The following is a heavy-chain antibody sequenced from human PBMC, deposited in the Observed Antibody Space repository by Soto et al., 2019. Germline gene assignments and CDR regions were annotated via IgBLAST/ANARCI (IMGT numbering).Heavy chain of an antibody. CDR3: ARSIVAAGNRWFDP. Sequence: GGSLRLSCATSGFTFSGYAMTWVRQAPGKGLNWVSAITSGGDTFFADSVKGRFTISKDTSKNQVVLTMTNMDPVDTATYYCARSIVAAGNRWFDPWGQGTLVTVSS. J-gene: IGHJ5*02. CDR1: GFTFSGYA. CDR2: ITSGGDT. D-gene: IGHD6-13*01. V-gene: IGHV3-23*01.